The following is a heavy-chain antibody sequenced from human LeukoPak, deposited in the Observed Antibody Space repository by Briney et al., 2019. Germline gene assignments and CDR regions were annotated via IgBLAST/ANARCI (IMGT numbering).Heavy chain of an antibody. J-gene: IGHJ4*02. V-gene: IGHV2-5*02. CDR3: AHTGGGDRVPTTADY. Sequence: ESGPTPGKPTKTPTLNCSFSGFPHRPSGVGVGWIRHPPGKAPEWLAPLYWDDDKRYSPSLRSRLTITKDTSKNQVVLTMTNVDPVDSATYYCAHTGGGDRVPTTADYWGQGTLVTVSS. CDR2: LYWDDDK. D-gene: IGHD5-12*01. CDR1: GFPHRPSGVG.